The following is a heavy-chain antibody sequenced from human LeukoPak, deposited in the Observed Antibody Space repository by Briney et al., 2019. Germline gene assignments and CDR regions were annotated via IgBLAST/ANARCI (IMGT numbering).Heavy chain of an antibody. J-gene: IGHJ2*01. V-gene: IGHV4-31*03. CDR3: ARGPPIEVRGVIPSYWYFDL. D-gene: IGHD3-10*01. Sequence: PSQTLSLTCTVSGGSISSGGYYWSWIRQHPGKGLEWIGYIYYSGSTYYNPSLKSRVTISVDTSKNQFSLKLSSVTAADTAVYYCARGPPIEVRGVIPSYWYFDLWGRGTLVTVSS. CDR2: IYYSGST. CDR1: GGSISSGGYY.